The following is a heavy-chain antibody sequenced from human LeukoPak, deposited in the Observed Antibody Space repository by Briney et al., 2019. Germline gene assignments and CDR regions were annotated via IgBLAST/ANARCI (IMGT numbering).Heavy chain of an antibody. Sequence: GGSLRLSCAASGFTFSSYWMSWVRQAPGKGLEWVANIKQDGSEKYYVDSVKGRFTISRDNAKNSLYLQMNSLRAEDTAVYYCARQSRGSSSSNRALDYWGQGTLVTVSS. J-gene: IGHJ4*02. CDR1: GFTFSSYW. V-gene: IGHV3-7*01. CDR2: IKQDGSEK. CDR3: ARQSRGSSSSNRALDY. D-gene: IGHD6-6*01.